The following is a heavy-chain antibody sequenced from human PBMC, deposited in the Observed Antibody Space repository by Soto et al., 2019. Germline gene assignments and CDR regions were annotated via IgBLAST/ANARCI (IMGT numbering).Heavy chain of an antibody. CDR2: ISSSSSYT. CDR1: GFTFSDYY. J-gene: IGHJ4*02. V-gene: IGHV3-11*06. Sequence: PGGSLRLSCAASGFTFSDYYMSWIRQAPGKGLEWVSYISSSSSYTNYADSVKGRFTISRDNAKNSLYLQMNSLRAEDTAVYYCARAPLQYYYDSSGYYPGLFDYWGQGTLVTVSS. CDR3: ARAPLQYYYDSSGYYPGLFDY. D-gene: IGHD3-22*01.